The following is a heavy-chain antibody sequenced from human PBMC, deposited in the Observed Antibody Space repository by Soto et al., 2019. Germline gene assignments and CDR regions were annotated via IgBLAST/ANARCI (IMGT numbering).Heavy chain of an antibody. CDR1: GFSLNTGGVG. Sequence: ITLKESGPTLVKPTQTLTLTCTFSGFSLNTGGVGVGWVRQPRGKAMEWLALIYWDDDERYRPSLRSRLNIPKDTINNHVVLTMTNMDPEDTATYYCVRNWRYYGGDYYYGMDAWGQGTTVNVSS. V-gene: IGHV2-5*02. J-gene: IGHJ6*02. CDR3: VRNWRYYGGDYYYGMDA. D-gene: IGHD3-10*01. CDR2: IYWDDDE.